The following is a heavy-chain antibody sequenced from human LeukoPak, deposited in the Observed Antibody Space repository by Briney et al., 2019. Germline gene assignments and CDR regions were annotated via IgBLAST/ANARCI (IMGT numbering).Heavy chain of an antibody. CDR3: ARGIAAAGTRFDP. J-gene: IGHJ5*02. Sequence: SETLSLTCAVYGGSFSGYYWSWIRQPPGKGLEWIGEINHSGSTNYNPSLKSRVTISVDTSKNQFSLKLSSVTAADTAVYYCARGIAAAGTRFDPWGRGTLVTVSS. CDR1: GGSFSGYY. V-gene: IGHV4-34*01. CDR2: INHSGST. D-gene: IGHD6-13*01.